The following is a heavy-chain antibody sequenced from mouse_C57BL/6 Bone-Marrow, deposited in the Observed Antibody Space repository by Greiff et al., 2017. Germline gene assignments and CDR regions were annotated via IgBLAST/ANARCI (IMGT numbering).Heavy chain of an antibody. CDR2: IDPENGDT. CDR3: TTGYYLDY. J-gene: IGHJ4*01. V-gene: IGHV14-4*01. CDR1: GFNIKDDY. Sequence: VQLQQSGAELVRPGASVKLSCTASGFNIKDDYMHWVKQRPEQGLEWIGWIDPENGDTEYASKFQGKATITADTSSNTAYLQLSSLTSEDTAVYYCTTGYYLDYWGQGTSVTVSS. D-gene: IGHD2-3*01.